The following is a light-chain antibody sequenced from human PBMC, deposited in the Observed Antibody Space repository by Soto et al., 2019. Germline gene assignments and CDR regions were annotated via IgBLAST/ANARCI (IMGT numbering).Light chain of an antibody. J-gene: IGLJ1*01. CDR2: EVN. CDR3: SSYAGSNNFV. V-gene: IGLV2-8*01. Sequence: QSVLTQPPSASGSPGQSVTISCTGTSSDVGGYNYVSWYQQHPGKAPKLMIFEVNKRPSGVPDRFSVSKSGNTASLTVSGLQAEDEADYYCSSYAGSNNFVFGTGTKLTVL. CDR1: SSDVGGYNY.